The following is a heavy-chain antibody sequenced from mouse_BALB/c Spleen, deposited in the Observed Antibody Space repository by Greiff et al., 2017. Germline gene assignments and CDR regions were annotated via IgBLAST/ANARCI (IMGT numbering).Heavy chain of an antibody. V-gene: IGHV2-2*02. Sequence: VQLQQSGPGLVQPSQSLSITCTVSGFSLTSYGVHWVRQSPGKGLEWLGVIWSGGSTDYNAAFISRLSISKDNSKSQVFFKMNSLQANDTAIYYCARKGGHTEAMDYWGQGTSVTVSS. CDR3: ARKGGHTEAMDY. D-gene: IGHD1-1*01. CDR2: IWSGGST. CDR1: GFSLTSYG. J-gene: IGHJ4*01.